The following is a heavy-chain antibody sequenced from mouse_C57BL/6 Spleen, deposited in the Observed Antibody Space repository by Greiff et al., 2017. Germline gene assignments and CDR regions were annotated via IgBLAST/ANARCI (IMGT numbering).Heavy chain of an antibody. CDR1: GFTFSSYA. CDR3: ARGGITAIFDY. D-gene: IGHD1-2*01. J-gene: IGHJ2*01. CDR2: ISDGGSYT. V-gene: IGHV5-4*01. Sequence: EVQLQESGGGLVKPGGSLKLSCAASGFTFSSYAMSWVRQTPEKRLEWVATISDGGSYTYYPDNVKGRFTISRDNAKNNLYLQMSHLKSEDTAMYYCARGGITAIFDYWGQGTTLTVSS.